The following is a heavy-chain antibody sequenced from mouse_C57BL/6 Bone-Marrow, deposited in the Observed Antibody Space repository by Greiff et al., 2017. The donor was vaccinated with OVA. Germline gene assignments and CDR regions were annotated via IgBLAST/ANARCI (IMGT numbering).Heavy chain of an antibody. CDR3: AADYDGYPSWFAY. V-gene: IGHV1-50*01. CDR2: IDPSDGYT. J-gene: IGHJ3*01. Sequence: VQLQQPGAELVKPGASVKLSCKASGYSFTSYWMQWVKQRPGQGLEWIGEIDPSDGYTNYNQKFKGKATLTVDTSSSTAYMQLSSLTSEDSAVYYCAADYDGYPSWFAYWGQGTLVTVSA. D-gene: IGHD2-3*01. CDR1: GYSFTSYW.